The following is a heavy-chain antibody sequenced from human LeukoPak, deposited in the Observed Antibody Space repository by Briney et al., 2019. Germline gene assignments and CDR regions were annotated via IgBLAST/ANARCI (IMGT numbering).Heavy chain of an antibody. CDR2: INHNAEMV. Sequence: GGSLRLSCEASGFPFGSYVMSWVRQAPGKGLEWIAYINHNAEMVFYPDFVKGRFTISRDNAKSSLYLQMNALRYEDTAIYYCARDHDWAFDLWGQGTLVTVSS. CDR1: GFPFGSYV. V-gene: IGHV3-48*02. J-gene: IGHJ4*02. CDR3: ARDHDWAFDL. D-gene: IGHD3-9*01.